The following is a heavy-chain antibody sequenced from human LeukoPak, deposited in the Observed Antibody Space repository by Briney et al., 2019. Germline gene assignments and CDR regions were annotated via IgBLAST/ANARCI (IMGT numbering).Heavy chain of an antibody. Sequence: PGGSLRLSCAASGFTVSSNYMSWVRQAPGKGLEWVSVIYSGGSTYYADSVKGRFTISRDNSKNTLYLQMNSLRAEDTAVYYCARGGYDYVXGSXRHSRVYYFDYWGQGTLVTVSS. V-gene: IGHV3-66*01. CDR2: IYSGGST. CDR3: ARGGYDYVXGSXRHSRVYYFDY. D-gene: IGHD3-16*02. CDR1: GFTVSSNY. J-gene: IGHJ4*02.